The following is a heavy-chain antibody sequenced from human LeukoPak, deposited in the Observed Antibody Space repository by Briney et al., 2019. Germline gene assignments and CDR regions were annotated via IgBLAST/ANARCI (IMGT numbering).Heavy chain of an antibody. Sequence: KPGGSLRLSCAASGFTFSSYSMNWVRQAPGKGLEWVSSISSSSSYIYYADSVKGRFTISRDNAKNSLYLQMNSLSAEDTAVYYCASPGIAVAYGMDVWGQGTTVTVSS. CDR1: GFTFSSYS. CDR2: ISSSSSYI. CDR3: ASPGIAVAYGMDV. D-gene: IGHD6-13*01. V-gene: IGHV3-21*01. J-gene: IGHJ6*02.